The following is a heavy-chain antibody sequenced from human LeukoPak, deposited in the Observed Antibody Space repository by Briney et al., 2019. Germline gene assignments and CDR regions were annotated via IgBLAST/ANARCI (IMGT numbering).Heavy chain of an antibody. CDR3: ARDLYSGHEGNAFDI. J-gene: IGHJ3*02. Sequence: ASVKVSCKASGGTFSSYAITWVRQAPGQGLEWMGRIIPIRGIANYAQKFQGRVTIIADKSTSTAYMELSSLRSEDTAVYYCARDLYSGHEGNAFDIWGQGTMVSVSS. CDR1: GGTFSSYA. CDR2: IIPIRGIA. V-gene: IGHV1-69*04. D-gene: IGHD5-12*01.